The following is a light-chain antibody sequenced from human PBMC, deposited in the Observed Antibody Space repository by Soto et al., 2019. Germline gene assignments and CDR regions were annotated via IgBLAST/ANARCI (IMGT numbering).Light chain of an antibody. V-gene: IGKV1-39*01. CDR2: VAS. CDR1: QSIGRV. Sequence: DIQMTQSPSSLSASVGDRVTITCRASQSIGRVLNWHQQKPGKAPNVLINVASTLRSGVPSRFSGSGSGTDFNLNINRLQPEDFATYFCQPSFTTPLTFGGGTKVEIK. CDR3: QPSFTTPLT. J-gene: IGKJ4*01.